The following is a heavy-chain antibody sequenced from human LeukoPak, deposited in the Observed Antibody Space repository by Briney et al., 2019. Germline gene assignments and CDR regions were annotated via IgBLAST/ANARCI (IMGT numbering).Heavy chain of an antibody. CDR2: ISGSGGST. CDR3: AKYTAYSTGWPSY. CDR1: GFTFNTYA. D-gene: IGHD6-19*01. V-gene: IGHV3-23*01. Sequence: GGSLRLSCAASGFTFNTYAMSWVRQAPGKVLEWVSTISGSGGSTYYADSVKGRFTISRDNSKNTLYLQMNSLRAEDTAVYYCAKYTAYSTGWPSYWGQGTLVTVS. J-gene: IGHJ4*02.